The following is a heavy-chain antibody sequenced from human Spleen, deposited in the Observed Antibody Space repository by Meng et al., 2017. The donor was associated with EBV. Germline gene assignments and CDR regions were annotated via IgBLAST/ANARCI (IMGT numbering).Heavy chain of an antibody. J-gene: IGHJ4*02. CDR3: VRDYYGTGTS. CDR1: GGSLRITSYF. D-gene: IGHD3-10*01. CDR2: MTYGESP. V-gene: IGHV4-39*07. Sequence: LTGSDPEQGRLSESLSLTCKVFGGSLRITSYFWGWGSQAPGKGLEWIGIMTYGESPYYNASLKSRLTISIDTSKNQVSLKMTSVTAADTAVYFCVRDYYGTGTSWGQGTLVTVSS.